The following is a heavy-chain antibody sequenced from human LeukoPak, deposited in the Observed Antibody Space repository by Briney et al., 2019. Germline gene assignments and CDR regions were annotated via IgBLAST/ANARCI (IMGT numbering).Heavy chain of an antibody. CDR1: GYTFTSYG. J-gene: IGHJ4*02. CDR2: ISAYSGNT. V-gene: IGHV1-18*04. CDR3: ARLLPRGYYFDY. Sequence: ASVKVSCKASGYTFTSYGISWVRQAPGQGLEWMGWISAYSGNTNYAQKLQGRVTMTTDISTSTAYMELRSLRSDDTAVYYCARLLPRGYYFDYWGQGTLVTVSS. D-gene: IGHD3-10*01.